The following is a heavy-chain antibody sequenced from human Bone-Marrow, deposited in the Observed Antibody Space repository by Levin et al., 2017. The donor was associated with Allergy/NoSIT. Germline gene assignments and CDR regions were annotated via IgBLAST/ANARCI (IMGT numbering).Heavy chain of an antibody. CDR2: IYYNGGT. V-gene: IGHV4-59*01. D-gene: IGHD2-15*01. CDR3: ARVGGAWVVISATPNWYFDV. CDR1: GASLSSYY. J-gene: IGHJ2*01. Sequence: PSETLSLTCSVSGASLSSYYWSWIRQPPGKGLEWIGYIYYNGGTSDNPSLKSRVTMSRDTSKNQLSLKLSSVTAADTAVYYCARVGGAWVVISATPNWYFDVWGRGILVTVSS.